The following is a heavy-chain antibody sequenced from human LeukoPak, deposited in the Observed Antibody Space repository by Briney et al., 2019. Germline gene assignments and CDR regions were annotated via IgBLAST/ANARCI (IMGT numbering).Heavy chain of an antibody. CDR2: IYTSGST. CDR3: ARGQAWPLLGRYYFDY. D-gene: IGHD2-21*01. CDR1: GGSISSGSYY. V-gene: IGHV4-61*02. Sequence: PSQTLSLTCTVSGGSISSGSYYWSWIRQPAGTGLEWIGRIYTSGSTNYNPSLKSRVTISVDTSKNQFSLKLSSVTAADTAVYYCARGQAWPLLGRYYFDYWGQGTLVTVSS. J-gene: IGHJ4*02.